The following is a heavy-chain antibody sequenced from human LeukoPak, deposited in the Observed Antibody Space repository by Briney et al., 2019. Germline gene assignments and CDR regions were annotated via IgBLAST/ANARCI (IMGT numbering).Heavy chain of an antibody. CDR2: ISGSDDST. CDR3: AKDKFGESMFDY. CDR1: GFTFRNYA. Sequence: GGSLRLSCAASGFTFRNYAMSWVRQAPGKGLEWVSAISGSDDSTYYVDSVKGRFTISRDNSKNTLYLQMNSLRAEDTAVYYCAKDKFGESMFDYWGQGTLVTVSS. J-gene: IGHJ4*02. D-gene: IGHD3-10*01. V-gene: IGHV3-23*01.